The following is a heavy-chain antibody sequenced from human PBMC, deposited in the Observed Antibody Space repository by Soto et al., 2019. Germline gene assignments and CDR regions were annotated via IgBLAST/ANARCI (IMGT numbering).Heavy chain of an antibody. CDR3: ASDIAGKYCGRDGALGRDV. D-gene: IGHD2-21*02. J-gene: IGHJ6*02. V-gene: IGHV3-30-3*01. Sequence: QVQLVESGGGVVQSGRSLRLSCTASGVTFSSYAMHWVLQAPGQGLEWVAVMSYDGNNKYYADSVRGLFTISRDDYKNMWYLQMNSLRAQDTAVYCCASDIAGKYCGRDGALGRDVWAQATTVTVSS. CDR1: GVTFSSYA. CDR2: MSYDGNNK.